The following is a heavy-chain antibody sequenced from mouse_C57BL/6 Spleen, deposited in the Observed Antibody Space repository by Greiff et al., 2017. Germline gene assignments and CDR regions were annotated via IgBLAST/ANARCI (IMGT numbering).Heavy chain of an antibody. CDR1: GFTFSSYA. CDR2: ISDGVSYT. Sequence: EVHLVESGGGLVKPGGSLKLSCAASGFTFSSYALSWVRQTPEKRLEWVATISDGVSYTYYPDNVQGRFTISRDNAKNNLYLQMSHLKSEDTAMYYCARDRQLITTVDYAMDYWGQGTSVTVSS. D-gene: IGHD1-1*01. J-gene: IGHJ4*01. V-gene: IGHV5-4*01. CDR3: ARDRQLITTVDYAMDY.